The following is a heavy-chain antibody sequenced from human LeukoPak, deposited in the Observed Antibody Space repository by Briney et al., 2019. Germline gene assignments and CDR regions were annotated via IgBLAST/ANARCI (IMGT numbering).Heavy chain of an antibody. CDR1: GGSFSGYY. V-gene: IGHV4-34*01. CDR2: INHSGST. Sequence: SETLSLTCAVYGGSFSGYYWSWIRQPPGKGLEWIGEINHSGSTNYNPSLKSRVTISVDTSKNQFSLKLSSVTAADTAVYYCAREQLGTSYFDYWGKGTLVTVSS. D-gene: IGHD5-18*01. J-gene: IGHJ4*02. CDR3: AREQLGTSYFDY.